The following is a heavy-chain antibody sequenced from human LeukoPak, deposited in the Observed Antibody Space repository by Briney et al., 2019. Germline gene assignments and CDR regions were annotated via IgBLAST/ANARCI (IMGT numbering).Heavy chain of an antibody. V-gene: IGHV3-11*01. J-gene: IGHJ4*02. D-gene: IGHD3-22*01. CDR2: ISSSGSTI. Sequence: GGSLRLSCAASGFTFSDYYMSWIRQAPGKGLEWVSYISSSGSTIYYADSVKGRFTISRDNAKNSLYLQMNSLRAEDTAVYYCARAGSTYYYDSSGYGCWGQGTLVTVSS. CDR3: ARAGSTYYYDSSGYGC. CDR1: GFTFSDYY.